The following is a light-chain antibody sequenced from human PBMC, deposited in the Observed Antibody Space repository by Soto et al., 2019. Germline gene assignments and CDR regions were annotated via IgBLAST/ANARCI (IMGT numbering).Light chain of an antibody. Sequence: DIQLTQSPSFLSASVGDRVTITCRASQALNSYFAWYQQKPGKAPRLLIYSTSSLRSVVPSRFGGSGSGTEFTLTITSLQPEDVATYYCQQLNTYPLTFGGGTKADIK. V-gene: IGKV1-9*01. CDR2: STS. CDR1: QALNSY. CDR3: QQLNTYPLT. J-gene: IGKJ4*01.